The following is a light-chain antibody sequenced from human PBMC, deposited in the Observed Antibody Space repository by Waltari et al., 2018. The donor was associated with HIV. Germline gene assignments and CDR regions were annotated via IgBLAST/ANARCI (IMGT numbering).Light chain of an antibody. CDR2: GAS. CDR3: QQYDSSPLT. Sequence: EIVLTQSPGTLSLSPGERATLSCRASQSLSNTYLAWYQQRPGQAPRLLIFGASGRANGIPDRFSGSGSGTDFTLTISRLEPEDFAVYHCQQYDSSPLTFGGGTKVEIK. V-gene: IGKV3-20*01. CDR1: QSLSNTY. J-gene: IGKJ4*01.